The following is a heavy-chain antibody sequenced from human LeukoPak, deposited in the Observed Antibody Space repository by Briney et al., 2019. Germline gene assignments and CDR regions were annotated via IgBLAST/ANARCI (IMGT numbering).Heavy chain of an antibody. Sequence: GGSLRLSCAASGFTFSTYSMNWLRLAPGKGLEWVSSISPDSNYKYYVDSVKGRFTISRDNAKSSLYLQMNSLSAEDTAVYYCVRGGYRGFDYEYWGQGPLVTVSS. V-gene: IGHV3-21*01. CDR3: VRGGYRGFDYEY. D-gene: IGHD5-12*01. J-gene: IGHJ1*01. CDR2: ISPDSNYK. CDR1: GFTFSTYS.